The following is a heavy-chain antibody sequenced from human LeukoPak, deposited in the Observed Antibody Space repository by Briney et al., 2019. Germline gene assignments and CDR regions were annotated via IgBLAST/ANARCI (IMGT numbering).Heavy chain of an antibody. D-gene: IGHD5-18*01. V-gene: IGHV1-8*01. CDR1: GYTFTSYD. CDR3: ARGGSVDTAMVDNY. J-gene: IGHJ4*02. CDR2: MNPNSGNT. Sequence: ASVKVSCEASGYTFTSYDINWVRQATGQGLEWMGWMNPNSGNTGYAQKFQGRVTMTRNTSISTAYMELSSLRSEDTAVYYCARGGSVDTAMVDNYWGQGTLVTVSS.